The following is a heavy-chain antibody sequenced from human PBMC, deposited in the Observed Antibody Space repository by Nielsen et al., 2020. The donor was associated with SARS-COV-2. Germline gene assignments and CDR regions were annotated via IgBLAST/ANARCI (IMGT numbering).Heavy chain of an antibody. CDR3: ARVTYYYDSSGYYYLFFDY. J-gene: IGHJ4*02. Sequence: SETLSLTCTVSGGSISSYYWSWIRQPPGKGLEWIGYIYYSGSTNYNPSLKSRVTISVDTSKNQFSLKLSSVTAADTAVYYCARVTYYYDSSGYYYLFFDYWGQGTLVTVSS. V-gene: IGHV4-59*01. D-gene: IGHD3-22*01. CDR1: GGSISSYY. CDR2: IYYSGST.